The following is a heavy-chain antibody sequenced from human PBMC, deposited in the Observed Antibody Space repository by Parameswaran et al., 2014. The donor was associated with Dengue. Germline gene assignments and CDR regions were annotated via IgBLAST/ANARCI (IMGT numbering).Heavy chain of an antibody. CDR2: ISAYNGNT. D-gene: IGHD3-9*01. CDR3: ARDPEVLNHYYYYGMDV. J-gene: IGHJ6*02. Sequence: WVRQAPGQGLEWMGWISAYNGNTNYAQKLQGRVTMTTDTSTSTAYMELRSLRSDDTAVYYCARDPEVLNHYYYYGMDVWGQGTTVTVSS. V-gene: IGHV1-18*01.